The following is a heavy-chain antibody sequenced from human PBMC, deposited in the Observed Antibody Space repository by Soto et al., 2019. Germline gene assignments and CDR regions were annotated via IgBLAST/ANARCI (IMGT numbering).Heavy chain of an antibody. CDR1: GYAFSSYA. Sequence: ASVKVSCKASGYAFSSYAIHWVRQAPGQRLEWMGWINAGNGNAKYSQKFQGRVTITRDTSASTGYVELRSLRSDDTAVYYCATQNFWSGYSTFDHWGQGTLVTVSS. D-gene: IGHD3-3*01. J-gene: IGHJ4*02. CDR2: INAGNGNA. CDR3: ATQNFWSGYSTFDH. V-gene: IGHV1-3*01.